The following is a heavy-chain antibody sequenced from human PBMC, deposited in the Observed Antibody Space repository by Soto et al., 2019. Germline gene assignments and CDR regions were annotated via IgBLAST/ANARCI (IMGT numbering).Heavy chain of an antibody. V-gene: IGHV1-46*01. CDR2: INPSGGST. D-gene: IGHD2-15*01. CDR1: WYTFTSDY. J-gene: IGHJ6*02. CDR3: ARFCGGSCLAGMDV. Sequence: SVKGSFKAAWYTFTSDYMDWVRQAPRQGLEWMGIINPSGGSTSYAQKFQGRVTMTRDTSTSTVYMELSSLRSEDAAVYYCARFCGGSCLAGMDVWRQGTTVTV.